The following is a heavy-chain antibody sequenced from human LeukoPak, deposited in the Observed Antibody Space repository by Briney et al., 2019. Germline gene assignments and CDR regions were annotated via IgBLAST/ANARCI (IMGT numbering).Heavy chain of an antibody. CDR2: ISYDGSNK. D-gene: IGHD6-19*01. Sequence: GGSLRLSCAASGFTFCSYGMHWVRQAPGKGLEWVAVISYDGSNKYYADSVKGRFTISRDNSKNTLYLQMNSLRAEDTAVYYCAKAPHSSGWYGLYYYYGMDVWGQGTTVTVSS. CDR3: AKAPHSSGWYGLYYYYGMDV. V-gene: IGHV3-30*18. CDR1: GFTFCSYG. J-gene: IGHJ6*02.